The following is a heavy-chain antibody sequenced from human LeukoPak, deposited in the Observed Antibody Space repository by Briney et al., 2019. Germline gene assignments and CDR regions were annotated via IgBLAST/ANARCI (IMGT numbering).Heavy chain of an antibody. D-gene: IGHD6-13*01. J-gene: IGHJ4*02. Sequence: GEYLKISCKGSGYTFTSYWIGWVRQMPGKDLEWMGIIYPGDSDTRYSPSFQGQVTISADKSISTAYLQWSSLKASDTAMYYCARYSSSHIDYWGQGTLVTVSS. V-gene: IGHV5-51*01. CDR3: ARYSSSHIDY. CDR2: IYPGDSDT. CDR1: GYTFTSYW.